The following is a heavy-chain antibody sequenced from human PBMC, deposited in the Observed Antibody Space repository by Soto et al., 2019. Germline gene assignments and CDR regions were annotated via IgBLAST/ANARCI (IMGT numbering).Heavy chain of an antibody. J-gene: IGHJ5*02. Sequence: LRLSCTASGFTFSTYWMHWVRQAPGKGLVWISRINSDGSTTDYADSVKGRFTISRDNAKNTLYLQMSSLRAEDTALYYCARTGYCDSTICNNWFDPWGQGTLVTVSS. CDR1: GFTFSTYW. V-gene: IGHV3-74*01. D-gene: IGHD2-2*01. CDR3: ARTGYCDSTICNNWFDP. CDR2: INSDGSTT.